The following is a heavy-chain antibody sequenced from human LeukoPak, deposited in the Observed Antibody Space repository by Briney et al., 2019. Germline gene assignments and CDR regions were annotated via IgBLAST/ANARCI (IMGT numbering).Heavy chain of an antibody. Sequence: GGSLRLSCEASGFTFSTYNMNWVRQAPGKGLEWVSSISTSSSYIYYADSVKGRFTISRDNAKNSLYLQMNSLRAEDTAVYYCARVDPGSYLMFYYVDFWGQGTLVTVSS. V-gene: IGHV3-21*01. CDR2: ISTSSSYI. CDR3: ARVDPGSYLMFYYVDF. D-gene: IGHD3-10*01. CDR1: GFTFSTYN. J-gene: IGHJ4*02.